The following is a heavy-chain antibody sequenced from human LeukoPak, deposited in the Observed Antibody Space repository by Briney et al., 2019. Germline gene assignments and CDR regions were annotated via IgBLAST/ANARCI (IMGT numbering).Heavy chain of an antibody. CDR1: GGSISSSSYY. Sequence: PETLSLTCTVSGGSISSSSYYWGWIRQPPGKGLEWIGSIYYSGSTYYNPSLKSRVTISVDTSKNQFSLKLSSVTAADTAVYYCARHLTGIPPWYYFDYWGQGTLVTVSS. D-gene: IGHD1-14*01. V-gene: IGHV4-39*01. J-gene: IGHJ4*02. CDR3: ARHLTGIPPWYYFDY. CDR2: IYYSGST.